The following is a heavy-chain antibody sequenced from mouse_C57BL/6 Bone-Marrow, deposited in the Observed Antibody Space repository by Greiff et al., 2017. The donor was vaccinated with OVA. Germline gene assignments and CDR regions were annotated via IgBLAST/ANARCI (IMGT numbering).Heavy chain of an antibody. V-gene: IGHV1-61*01. CDR3: AKGGAYYYGGYAMDY. Sequence: QVQLKQPGAELVRPGSSVKLSCKASGYTFTSYWMDWVKQRPGQGLEWIGNIYPSDSETHYNQKFKDKATLTVDKSSSTAYMQLSSLTSEDSAVYYCAKGGAYYYGGYAMDYWGQGTSVTVSS. J-gene: IGHJ4*01. CDR1: GYTFTSYW. D-gene: IGHD1-1*01. CDR2: IYPSDSET.